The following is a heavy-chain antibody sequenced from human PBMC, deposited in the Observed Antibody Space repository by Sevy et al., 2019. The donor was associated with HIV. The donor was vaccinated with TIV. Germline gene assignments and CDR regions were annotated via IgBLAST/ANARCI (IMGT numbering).Heavy chain of an antibody. CDR1: GGSFSGYY. Sequence: SETLSLTCAVYGGSFSGYYWSWIRQPPGKGLEWIAEISHSGSTNYNPSLKSRVTISVATSKNQFSLKPSSVTAADTAVYYCAIRSGGHYFDYWGQGTLVTVSS. J-gene: IGHJ4*02. CDR2: ISHSGST. CDR3: AIRSGGHYFDY. D-gene: IGHD2-15*01. V-gene: IGHV4-34*01.